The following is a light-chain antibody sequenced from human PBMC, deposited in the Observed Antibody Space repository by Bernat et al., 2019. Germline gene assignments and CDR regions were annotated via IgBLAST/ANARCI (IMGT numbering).Light chain of an antibody. CDR3: GSNTRSSTLG. CDR2: DVS. V-gene: IGLV2-14*03. CDR1: SSDVGSYNY. J-gene: IGLJ3*02. Sequence: QSALTQPASVSGSPGQSITISCTGTSSDVGSYNYVSWYQQHPGKAPKLMIYDVSDRPSGVSNRFSGSKSGNTASLTISGLQAEDEADYFCGSNTRSSTLGFGRGTHLTVL.